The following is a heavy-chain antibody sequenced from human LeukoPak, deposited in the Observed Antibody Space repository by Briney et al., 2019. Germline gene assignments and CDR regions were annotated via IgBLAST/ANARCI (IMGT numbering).Heavy chain of an antibody. D-gene: IGHD3-22*01. J-gene: IGHJ4*02. Sequence: SETLSLTCTVSGGSISLYYWSWIRQPPGKELQWIGYIDYGGSTNYNPSLKSRGTISVDTSKNQFSLKLSSVTAADTAVYYCARSGYYDNYFEYWGQGSWVTVSS. CDR3: ARSGYYDNYFEY. V-gene: IGHV4-59*01. CDR2: IDYGGST. CDR1: GGSISLYY.